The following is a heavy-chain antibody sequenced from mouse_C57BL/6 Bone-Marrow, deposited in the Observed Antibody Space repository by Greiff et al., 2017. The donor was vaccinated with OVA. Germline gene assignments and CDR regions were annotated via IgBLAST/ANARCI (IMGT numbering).Heavy chain of an antibody. Sequence: VQLQQSGAELVRPGTSVKMSCKASGYTFTNYWVGWAKQRPGHGLEWIGDIYPGGGYTNYNEQFTGTATLTADKSSSTAYMQFSSLTSADSAIYYCARDYEWYFDVWGTGTTVTVSS. CDR1: GYTFTNYW. CDR2: IYPGGGYT. V-gene: IGHV1-63*01. CDR3: ARDYEWYFDV. D-gene: IGHD1-1*01. J-gene: IGHJ1*03.